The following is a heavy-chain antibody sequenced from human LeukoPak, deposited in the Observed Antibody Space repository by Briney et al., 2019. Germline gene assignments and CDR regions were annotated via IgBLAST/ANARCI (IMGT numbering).Heavy chain of an antibody. CDR1: GGSISSYY. CDR2: IYYSGST. D-gene: IGHD1-26*01. CDR3: ARDLKPLGWELGAFDI. Sequence: SETLSLTCTVSGGSISSYYWSWIRQPPGKGLEWIGCIYYSGSTNYNPSLKSRVTISVDTSKNQFSLKLSSVTAADTAVYYCARDLKPLGWELGAFDIWGQGTMVTVSS. J-gene: IGHJ3*02. V-gene: IGHV4-59*01.